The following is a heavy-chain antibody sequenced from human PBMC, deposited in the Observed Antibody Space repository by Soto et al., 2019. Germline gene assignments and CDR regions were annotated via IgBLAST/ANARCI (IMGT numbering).Heavy chain of an antibody. D-gene: IGHD4-17*01. J-gene: IGHJ4*02. CDR1: GGSISSSSYY. V-gene: IGHV4-39*01. CDR2: IYYSGST. Sequence: SETLSLTCTVSGGSISSSSYYWGWIRQPPGKGLEWIGSIYYSGSTYYNPSLKSRVTISVDTSKNQFSLKLSSVTAADTAVYYCARHHPGLGHYGDYDDNVFDYWGQGTLVTVSS. CDR3: ARHHPGLGHYGDYDDNVFDY.